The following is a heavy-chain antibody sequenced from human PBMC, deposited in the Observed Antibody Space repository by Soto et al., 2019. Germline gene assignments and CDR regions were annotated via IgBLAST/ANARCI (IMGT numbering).Heavy chain of an antibody. Sequence: SVKVSCKASGSTFSSYAISWVRQAPGQGLEWMGGIIPIFGTANYAQKFQGRVTITADESTSTAYMELSSLRSEDTAVYYWARFAYYYDSSGPFDPWGQGTLVTVSS. CDR1: GSTFSSYA. CDR2: IIPIFGTA. V-gene: IGHV1-69*13. CDR3: ARFAYYYDSSGPFDP. J-gene: IGHJ5*02. D-gene: IGHD3-22*01.